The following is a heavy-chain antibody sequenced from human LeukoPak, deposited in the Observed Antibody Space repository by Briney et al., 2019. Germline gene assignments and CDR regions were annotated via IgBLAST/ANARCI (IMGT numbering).Heavy chain of an antibody. V-gene: IGHV3-7*01. D-gene: IGHD3-9*01. CDR3: ASAGVYDILTGPIL. Sequence: PGGSLRLSCAASGFTFSSYWMSWVRQAPGKGLEWVANIKQDGSEKYYVDSVKGRFTISRDNAKNSLYLQMNGLRAEDTAVYYCASAGVYDILTGPILWGQGTLVTVSS. J-gene: IGHJ4*02. CDR1: GFTFSSYW. CDR2: IKQDGSEK.